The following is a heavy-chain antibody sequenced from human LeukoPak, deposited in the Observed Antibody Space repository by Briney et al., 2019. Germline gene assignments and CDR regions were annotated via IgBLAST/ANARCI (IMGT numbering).Heavy chain of an antibody. V-gene: IGHV4-31*03. CDR1: GGSISSGGYY. J-gene: IGHJ4*02. CDR2: IYCSGST. Sequence: SQTLSLTCTVSGGSISSGGYYWSWIRQHPGKGLEWIGYIYCSGSTYYNPSLKSRVTISVDTSKNQFSLKLSSVTAADTAVYYCARDGGDSSGYPFDYWGQGTLVTVSS. D-gene: IGHD3-22*01. CDR3: ARDGGDSSGYPFDY.